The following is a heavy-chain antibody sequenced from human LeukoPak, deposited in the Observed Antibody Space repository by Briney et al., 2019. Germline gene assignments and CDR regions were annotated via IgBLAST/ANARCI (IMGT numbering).Heavy chain of an antibody. CDR1: GFTFSSYW. V-gene: IGHV3-7*03. D-gene: IGHD6-13*01. CDR2: TNHNGNVN. CDR3: ALMSAGPLDY. Sequence: GGSLRLSCAASGFTFSSYWVNWARQAPGKGLEWVASTNHNGNVNYYVDSVKGRFTISRDNAKNSLYLQMNSLRAEDTAVYYCALMSAGPLDYWGQGTLVTVSS. J-gene: IGHJ4*02.